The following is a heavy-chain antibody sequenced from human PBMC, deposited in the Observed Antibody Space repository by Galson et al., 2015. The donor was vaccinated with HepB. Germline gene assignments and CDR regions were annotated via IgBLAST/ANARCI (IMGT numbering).Heavy chain of an antibody. CDR2: IGGGGGVT. CDR1: GFTFSNYA. J-gene: IGHJ3*02. D-gene: IGHD1-26*01. Sequence: SLRLSCAASGFTFSNYAMNWVRQAPGKRLEWVSTIGGGGGVTYYANSVEGRFTISRDNSKNTLYLQMNSPRVEDTAVYYCARAMGGAAFDIWGQGTVVTVSS. V-gene: IGHV3-23*01. CDR3: ARAMGGAAFDI.